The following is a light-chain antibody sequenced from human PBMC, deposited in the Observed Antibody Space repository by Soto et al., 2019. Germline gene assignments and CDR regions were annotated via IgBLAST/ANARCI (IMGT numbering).Light chain of an antibody. Sequence: DIVMTQSPDSLAVSLGERATINCKSSQNILYSSNNNNYLAWYQQKPGHPPRLLIYWASTREFGVPDRFSGSGSGTDFTLTISSLQAEDVAVYYCHQFYSTPYTFGQGTKLEIK. CDR3: HQFYSTPYT. CDR1: QNILYSSNNNNY. V-gene: IGKV4-1*01. CDR2: WAS. J-gene: IGKJ2*01.